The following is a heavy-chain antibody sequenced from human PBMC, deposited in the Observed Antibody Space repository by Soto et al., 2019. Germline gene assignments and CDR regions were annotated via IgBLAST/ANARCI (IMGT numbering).Heavy chain of an antibody. CDR1: GGTFSSYA. CDR2: IIPIFGTA. J-gene: IGHJ6*02. CDR3: ARDGLQQLEGVGTNTGIIIFGMDV. Sequence: SSVKVSCKASGGTFSSYAISWVRQAPGQGLEWMGGIIPIFGTANYAQKFQGRVTITADESTSTAYMELSSLRSEDTAVYYCARDGLQQLEGVGTNTGIIIFGMDVWG. V-gene: IGHV1-69*13. D-gene: IGHD6-13*01.